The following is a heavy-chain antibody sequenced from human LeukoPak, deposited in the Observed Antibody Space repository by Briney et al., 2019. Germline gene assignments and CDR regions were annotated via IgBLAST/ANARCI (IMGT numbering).Heavy chain of an antibody. CDR2: IYYSGST. V-gene: IGHV4-61*08. CDR1: GGSISSGGYS. D-gene: IGHD1-26*01. Sequence: SQTLSLTCAVSGGSISSGGYSWSWIRQPPGKGLEWIGYIYYSGSTNYNPSLKSRVTISVDTSKNQFSLKLSSVTAADTAVYYCARTKAGALDYWGQGTLVTVSS. CDR3: ARTKAGALDY. J-gene: IGHJ4*02.